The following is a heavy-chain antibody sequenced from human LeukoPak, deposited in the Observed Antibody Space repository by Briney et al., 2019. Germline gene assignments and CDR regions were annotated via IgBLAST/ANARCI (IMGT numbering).Heavy chain of an antibody. CDR2: IYYSGST. CDR3: ARATYYDFWSGYEGDAFDI. V-gene: IGHV4-59*01. D-gene: IGHD3-3*01. Sequence: SETLSLTCTVSGGSISSYYWSWIRQPPGKGLEWIGYIYYSGSTNYNPSLKSRVTISADTSKNQFPLKLSSVTAADTAVYYCARATYYDFWSGYEGDAFDIWGQGAMVTVSS. CDR1: GGSISSYY. J-gene: IGHJ3*02.